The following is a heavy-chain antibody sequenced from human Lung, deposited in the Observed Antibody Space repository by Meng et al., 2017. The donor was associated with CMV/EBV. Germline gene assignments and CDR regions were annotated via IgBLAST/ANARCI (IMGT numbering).Heavy chain of an antibody. J-gene: IGHJ4*02. CDR2: INQHGTTK. D-gene: IGHD2-2*01. CDR1: GFHFSGDW. Sequence: ESXKISXEASGFHFSGDWLSWVRQAPGKGLEWVANINQHGTTKYYADSLKGRFTISRDNTKNSLFLQIKSLRAEDTALYYCARELSSADYYFDYWGQGAPVTVSS. V-gene: IGHV3-7*01. CDR3: ARELSSADYYFDY.